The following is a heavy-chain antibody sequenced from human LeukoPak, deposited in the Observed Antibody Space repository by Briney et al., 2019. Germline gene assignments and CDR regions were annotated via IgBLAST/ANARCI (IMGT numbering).Heavy chain of an antibody. J-gene: IGHJ4*02. CDR2: INHSGTT. CDR3: ARVSFYDSSGYFTTIDY. D-gene: IGHD3-22*01. V-gene: IGHV4-34*01. CDR1: GGSFSGYY. Sequence: PSETLSLTCAVYGGSFSGYYWSWIRQPPGKGLEWIGEINHSGTTNYNPSLKSRVTISVDTSKNQFSLKVNSVTAADTGVYYCARVSFYDSSGYFTTIDYWGQGTLVTVSS.